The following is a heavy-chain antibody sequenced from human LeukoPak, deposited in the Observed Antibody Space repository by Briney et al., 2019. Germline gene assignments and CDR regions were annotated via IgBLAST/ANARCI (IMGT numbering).Heavy chain of an antibody. J-gene: IGHJ5*02. CDR1: GGSFSGYY. Sequence: SETLSLTCAVYGGSFSGYYWSWIRQPPGKGLEWIGKINHSGSTNYNPSLKSRVTISVDTSKNQFSLKLSSVTAADTAVYYCARSRGRNWFDPWGQGTLVTVSS. CDR2: INHSGST. CDR3: ARSRGRNWFDP. V-gene: IGHV4-34*01. D-gene: IGHD6-13*01.